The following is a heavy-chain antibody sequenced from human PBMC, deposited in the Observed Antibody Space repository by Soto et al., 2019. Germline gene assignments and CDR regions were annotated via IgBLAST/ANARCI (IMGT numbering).Heavy chain of an antibody. V-gene: IGHV3-9*01. CDR2: ISWNSVSI. CDR1: GFTFDDYA. D-gene: IGHD2-2*01. J-gene: IGHJ4*02. Sequence: EVQLVESGGGLVQPGRSLRLSCAASGFTFDDYAMHWVRQAPGKGLEWVSDISWNSVSIGYADSVKGRFTISRDNAKNSLYLQMNSLRAEDTALYYCAKDSGPYCSGTSCGVPDYWGQGTLVTVSS. CDR3: AKDSGPYCSGTSCGVPDY.